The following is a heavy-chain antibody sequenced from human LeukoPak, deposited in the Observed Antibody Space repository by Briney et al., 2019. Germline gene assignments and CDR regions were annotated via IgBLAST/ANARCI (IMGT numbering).Heavy chain of an antibody. V-gene: IGHV4-59*08. CDR2: IFFSGST. CDR1: GGSISGYY. J-gene: IGHJ4*02. CDR3: ARGYRDYFNY. D-gene: IGHD5-12*01. Sequence: SETLSLTCTVSGGSISGYYWNWIRQPPGKGLEWIAYIFFSGSTDYNPSLKSRVTISVDTSKSQFSLKLSSVTAADTAVYYCARGYRDYFNYWGQGTLVTVSS.